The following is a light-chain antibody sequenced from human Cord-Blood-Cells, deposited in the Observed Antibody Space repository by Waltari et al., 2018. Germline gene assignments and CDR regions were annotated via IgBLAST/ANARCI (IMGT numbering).Light chain of an antibody. V-gene: IGLV7-46*01. CDR1: TGAVTSGHY. Sequence: QAVVTQEPSLTVSPGGTVTLTCGPSTGAVTSGHYPYWFQQKPGQAPRTLIYDTSNKHSWTPARFSGSLLGGKAALTLSGAQPEDEAEYYCLLSYSGARSHVVFGGGTKLTVL. CDR2: DTS. CDR3: LLSYSGARSHVV. J-gene: IGLJ2*01.